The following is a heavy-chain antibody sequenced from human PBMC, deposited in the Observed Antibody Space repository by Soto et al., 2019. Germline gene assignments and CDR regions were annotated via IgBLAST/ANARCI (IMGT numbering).Heavy chain of an antibody. J-gene: IGHJ4*02. V-gene: IGHV3-33*01. Sequence: GGSLRLSCAASGFTFSSYGMHWVRQAPGKGLEWVAVIWYDGSNKYYADSVKGRFTISRDNSKNTLYLQMNSLRAEDTAVYYCAREAIFGVAIDYWGQGTLVTVSS. CDR1: GFTFSSYG. D-gene: IGHD3-3*01. CDR3: AREAIFGVAIDY. CDR2: IWYDGSNK.